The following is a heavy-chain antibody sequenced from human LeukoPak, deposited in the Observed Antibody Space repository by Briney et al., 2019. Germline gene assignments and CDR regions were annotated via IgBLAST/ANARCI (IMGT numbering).Heavy chain of an antibody. CDR2: IYYSGST. D-gene: IGHD6-19*01. Sequence: PSETLSLTCTASGGSISSYYWSWLRQPPGKGLEWIGYIYYSGSTNYNPSLKSRVTISVDTSKNQFSLKLSSVTAADTAVYYCARQAYSSGWSLRNWFDPWGQGTLVTVSS. CDR1: GGSISSYY. CDR3: ARQAYSSGWSLRNWFDP. V-gene: IGHV4-59*08. J-gene: IGHJ5*02.